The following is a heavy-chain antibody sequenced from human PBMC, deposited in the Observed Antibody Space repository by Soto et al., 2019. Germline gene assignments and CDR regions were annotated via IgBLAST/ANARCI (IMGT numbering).Heavy chain of an antibody. CDR3: ASIDIVVVLRWFDP. J-gene: IGHJ5*02. V-gene: IGHV3-23*01. CDR2: ISGSGGST. CDR1: GFTFSSYA. D-gene: IGHD2-2*01. Sequence: GGSLRLSCAASGFTFSSYAMSWVRQAPGKGLEWVSAISGSGGSTYYADSVKGRFTISRDNSKNTLYLQMNSLRAEDTAVYYCASIDIVVVLRWFDPWGQGTLVTVSS.